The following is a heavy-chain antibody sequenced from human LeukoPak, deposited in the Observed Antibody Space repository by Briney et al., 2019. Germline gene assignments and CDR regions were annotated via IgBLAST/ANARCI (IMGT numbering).Heavy chain of an antibody. V-gene: IGHV3-7*01. Sequence: GGSLRLSCAASGFTFRNYWMSWVRQAPGKGLEWVANIKLDGSDKYYVDSVKGRFTISRDNAKNSVYLQMNSLRAEDTAVYYCAKPITTVSYYYGMDVWGQGTTVTVSS. J-gene: IGHJ6*02. CDR1: GFTFRNYW. D-gene: IGHD4-17*01. CDR3: AKPITTVSYYYGMDV. CDR2: IKLDGSDK.